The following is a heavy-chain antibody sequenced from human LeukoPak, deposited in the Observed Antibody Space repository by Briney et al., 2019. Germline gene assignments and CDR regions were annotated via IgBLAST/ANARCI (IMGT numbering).Heavy chain of an antibody. CDR3: ARDRRNVVVPAVAFDY. Sequence: ASVKVSRKASGYTFTSYGIGWVRQAPGQGLEWMGWISAYNGNTNYAQKLQGRVTMTTDTSTSTAYMELRSLRSDDTAVYYCARDRRNVVVPAVAFDYWGQGTLVTVSS. CDR1: GYTFTSYG. V-gene: IGHV1-18*04. J-gene: IGHJ4*02. D-gene: IGHD2-2*01. CDR2: ISAYNGNT.